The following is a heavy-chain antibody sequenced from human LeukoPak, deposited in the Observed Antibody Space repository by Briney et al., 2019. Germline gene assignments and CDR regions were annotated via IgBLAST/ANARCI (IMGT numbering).Heavy chain of an antibody. Sequence: PGGSLRLSCAASGSTFSSYSMNWVRQAPGEGLEWVSSISSSSSYIYYADSVKGRFTISRDNAKNSLYLQMNSLRAEDTAVYYCARDRDYYDSSDSDYWGQGTLVTVSS. J-gene: IGHJ4*02. CDR3: ARDRDYYDSSDSDY. CDR2: ISSSSSYI. V-gene: IGHV3-21*01. CDR1: GSTFSSYS. D-gene: IGHD3-22*01.